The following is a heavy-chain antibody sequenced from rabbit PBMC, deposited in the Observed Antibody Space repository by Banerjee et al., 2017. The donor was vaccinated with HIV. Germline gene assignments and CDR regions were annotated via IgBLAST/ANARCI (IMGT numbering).Heavy chain of an antibody. V-gene: IGHV1S45*01. J-gene: IGHJ4*01. CDR2: IYSGSSGNT. D-gene: IGHD8-1*01. CDR1: GFTLSSSYW. Sequence: QEQLEESGGDLVKPEGSLTLTCTASGFTLSSSYWMSWVRQAPGKGLEWIGTIYSGSSGNTYYASWAKGRFTISKTSSTTVTLQMTSLTAADTATYFCARDTLYPGSSKYHYFNLWGPGTLVTVS. CDR3: ARDTLYPGSSKYHYFNL.